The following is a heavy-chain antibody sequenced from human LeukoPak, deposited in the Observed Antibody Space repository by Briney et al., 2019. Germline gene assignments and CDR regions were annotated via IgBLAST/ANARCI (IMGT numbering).Heavy chain of an antibody. CDR3: TRDQT. CDR1: GFTFSSYA. Sequence: GGSVRLSCAASGFTFSSYAMSWVRQAPGKGLEWVANIKKDGSQKYYIDSVKGRFTISRDNAKSSLFLQMNNLSVEDTAVYYCTRDQTWGQGTLVTVSS. J-gene: IGHJ4*02. CDR2: IKKDGSQK. V-gene: IGHV3-7*01.